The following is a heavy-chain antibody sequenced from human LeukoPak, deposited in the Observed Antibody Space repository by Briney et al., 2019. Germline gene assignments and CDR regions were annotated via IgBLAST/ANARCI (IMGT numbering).Heavy chain of an antibody. Sequence: PSETLSLTCAAYGGSFSGYYWSWIRQPPGKGLEWIGGINHSGSTNYNPSLKSRVTISVDTSKNQFSLKLSSVTAADTAVYYCARKVIAFFQQKTAYDMDVWGQGTTVTVSS. CDR2: INHSGST. V-gene: IGHV4-34*01. D-gene: IGHD3-3*02. CDR3: ARKVIAFFQQKTAYDMDV. J-gene: IGHJ6*02. CDR1: GGSFSGYY.